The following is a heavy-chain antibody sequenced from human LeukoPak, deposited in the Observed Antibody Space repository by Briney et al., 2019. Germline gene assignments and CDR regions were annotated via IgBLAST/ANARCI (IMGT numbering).Heavy chain of an antibody. CDR2: IYHSGST. Sequence: SETLSLTCAVYGGSFSGYYWSWIRQPPGKGLEWIGEIYHSGSTNYNPSLKSRVTISVDKSKNQFSLKLSSVTAADTAVYYCARDTSAAGTFDYWGQGTLVTVSS. CDR1: GGSFSGYY. J-gene: IGHJ4*02. D-gene: IGHD6-13*01. V-gene: IGHV4-34*01. CDR3: ARDTSAAGTFDY.